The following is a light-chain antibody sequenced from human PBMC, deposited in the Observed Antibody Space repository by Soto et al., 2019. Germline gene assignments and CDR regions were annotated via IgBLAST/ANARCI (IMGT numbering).Light chain of an antibody. V-gene: IGKV1-5*03. Sequence: DIQMTQSPSTLSASVGDRVTISCRASQSIGSWLAWYQQKPGKAPKLLIYKASSLESGVLSRFSGSGSGTEFTLTISSLQPDDFATYYCQQYNSYPLTFGGGTKVEIK. CDR2: KAS. CDR1: QSIGSW. CDR3: QQYNSYPLT. J-gene: IGKJ4*01.